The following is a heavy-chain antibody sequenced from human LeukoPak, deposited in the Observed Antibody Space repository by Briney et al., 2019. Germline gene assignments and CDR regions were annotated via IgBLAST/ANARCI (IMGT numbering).Heavy chain of an antibody. CDR1: GGSISDHY. Sequence: SETLSLTCSVSGGSISDHYWTWIRQPPGKGLEWIGQIHYTGKPDYNPSLKSRITISVDTSKNQVSLQVSSVTAADSAIYYCARFGVDYDMDVWGHGTTVTVFS. CDR3: ARFGVDYDMDV. CDR2: IHYTGKP. J-gene: IGHJ6*02. V-gene: IGHV4-59*11. D-gene: IGHD3-16*01.